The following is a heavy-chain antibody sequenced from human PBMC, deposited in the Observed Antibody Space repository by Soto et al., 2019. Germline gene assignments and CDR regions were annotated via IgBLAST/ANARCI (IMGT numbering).Heavy chain of an antibody. CDR1: GFPFSSYA. CDR3: ARRGSGSDYDY. Sequence: EVQLLESGGGLVQPGGSLSLPCAASGFPFSSYAMSWVRQAPGKGLEWVSAISGSGGSTYYADSVKGRFTISRDNSKNTLYLQMNSLRAEDTAVYYCARRGSGSDYDYWGQGTLVTVSS. J-gene: IGHJ4*02. CDR2: ISGSGGST. D-gene: IGHD1-26*01. V-gene: IGHV3-23*01.